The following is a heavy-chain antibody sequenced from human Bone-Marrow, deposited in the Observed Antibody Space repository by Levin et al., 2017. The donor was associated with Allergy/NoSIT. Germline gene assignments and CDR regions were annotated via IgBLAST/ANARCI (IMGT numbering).Heavy chain of an antibody. V-gene: IGHV3-33*01. CDR1: EFTFSSYG. CDR3: AREPDFYDRSGYAGSFDY. Sequence: SCAASEFTFSSYGMHWVRQAPGKGLEWVAGIWYDGSNKEYADSVKGRFTISRDNSRNTLFLQMSSLGAEDTAVYFCAREPDFYDRSGYAGSFDYWGQGTLVTVSS. CDR2: IWYDGSNK. J-gene: IGHJ4*02. D-gene: IGHD3-22*01.